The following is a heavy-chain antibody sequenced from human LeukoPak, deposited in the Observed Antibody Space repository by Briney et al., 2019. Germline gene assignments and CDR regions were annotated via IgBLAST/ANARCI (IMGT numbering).Heavy chain of an antibody. CDR1: RFTISKYW. Sequence: GGSLRLSCVGSRFTISKYWMHWVRQAPGTGLVWVSRIHPDGSITTYADSAKGRFTISGDNAENTLYLQMNSLRAEDTGVYYCAPQQAYSPYNWFDPWGQGTLVTVSS. CDR3: APQQAYSPYNWFDP. CDR2: IHPDGSIT. D-gene: IGHD5-12*01. J-gene: IGHJ5*02. V-gene: IGHV3-74*03.